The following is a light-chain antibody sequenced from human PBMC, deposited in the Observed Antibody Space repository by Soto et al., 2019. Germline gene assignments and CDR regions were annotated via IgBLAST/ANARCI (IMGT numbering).Light chain of an antibody. CDR1: SSNIGSNK. Sequence: QSVLTQPPSASWTPGQRVTISCSGRSSNIGSNKVNWYQQLPGTAPKLLMYRNNQRPSGVPDRFSGSKSGTSASLAISGLQSEDEAEYFCATWDDSLSGLYVFGTGTKVTVL. V-gene: IGLV1-44*01. CDR2: RNN. CDR3: ATWDDSLSGLYV. J-gene: IGLJ1*01.